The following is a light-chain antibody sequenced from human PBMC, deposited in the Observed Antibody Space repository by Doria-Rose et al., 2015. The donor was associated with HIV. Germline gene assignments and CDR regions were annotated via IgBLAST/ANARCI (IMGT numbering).Light chain of an antibody. CDR3: QQYYDTPS. V-gene: IGKV4-1*01. CDR1: QSLLYTSKNY. Sequence: DIQVTQSPESLGMSLGERATLNCKSNQSLLYTSKNYLAWYQQKPGQPPKLLIYWASTRQSAVPARFSGSRSGTDFTLTISSLEAEDVAVYYCQQYYDTPSFGPGTTVDIK. J-gene: IGKJ3*01. CDR2: WAS.